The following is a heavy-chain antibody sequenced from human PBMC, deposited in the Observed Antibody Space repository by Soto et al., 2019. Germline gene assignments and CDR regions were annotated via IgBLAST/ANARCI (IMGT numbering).Heavy chain of an antibody. CDR3: TRVTGWYPDY. D-gene: IGHD6-19*01. CDR2: LSAANGDT. J-gene: IGHJ4*02. V-gene: IGHV1-3*01. Sequence: ASVKVSCKASGYTFIDYAIHWVRQAPGQRPEWMGWLSAANGDTKYSQKFQDRVTFTRDTSASTAFMELRSLRSEDTAVFYCTRVTGWYPDYWGQGTLVTVSS. CDR1: GYTFIDYA.